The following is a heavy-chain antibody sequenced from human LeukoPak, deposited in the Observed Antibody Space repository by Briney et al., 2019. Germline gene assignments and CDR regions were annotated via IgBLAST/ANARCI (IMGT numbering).Heavy chain of an antibody. CDR1: VFMFEDYA. CDR2: MTHSGTST. V-gene: IGHV3-20*04. CDR3: VRVTSPFFDGGAQDAFDL. Sequence: GGSLRLSCAVAVFMFEDYAMTWVRQPPGRGRECRSYMTHSGTSTSYADSVRGRFPISRDNAQNSLYLQMDSLRGADTALYYCVRVTSPFFDGGAQDAFDLWGQGTMVTVSS. J-gene: IGHJ3*01. D-gene: IGHD2-21*01.